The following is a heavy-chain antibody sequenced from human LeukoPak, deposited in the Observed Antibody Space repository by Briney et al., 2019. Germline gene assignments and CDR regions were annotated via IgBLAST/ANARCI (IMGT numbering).Heavy chain of an antibody. J-gene: IGHJ5*01. CDR2: IKEDGNEK. Sequence: GGSLRLSCAASGFTFSRCFMSWVRQAPGKGLEWVATIKEDGNEKYYMDSVEGRFTISRDNAKNSLYLQMNSLRVEDTAVYYCVKERNRGSDSWGQGTRVTASS. V-gene: IGHV3-7*01. CDR3: VKERNRGSDS. CDR1: GFTFSRCF. D-gene: IGHD3-10*01.